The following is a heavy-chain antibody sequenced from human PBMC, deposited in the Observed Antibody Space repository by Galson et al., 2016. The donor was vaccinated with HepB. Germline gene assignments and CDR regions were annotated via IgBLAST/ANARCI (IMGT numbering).Heavy chain of an antibody. CDR2: IDSDGNNI. J-gene: IGHJ6*02. Sequence: SLRLSCAASGFSSRTYWMYWIRQTPGKGLVWVSRIDSDGNNIAYADSVKGRFTISRDNAKNTLYLQMNSLRAEDTAVYYCARLGDSINGVCSAMDVWGQGTTVTVSS. V-gene: IGHV3-74*01. CDR3: ARLGDSINGVCSAMDV. CDR1: GFSSRTYW. D-gene: IGHD2-8*01.